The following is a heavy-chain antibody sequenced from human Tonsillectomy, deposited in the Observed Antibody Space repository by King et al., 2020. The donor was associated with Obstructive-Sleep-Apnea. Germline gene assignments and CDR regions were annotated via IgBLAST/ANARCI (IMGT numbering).Heavy chain of an antibody. D-gene: IGHD6-19*01. CDR2: IRSKANSYAT. CDR3: TRRGEQWLVKGDFDY. CDR1: GFTFSGSA. Sequence: VQLVESGGGLVQPGGSLKLSCAASGFTFSGSAMHWVRQASGKGLEWVGRIRSKANSYATAYAASVKGRFTISRDDSKNTAYLQMNSLKTEDKAVYYCTRRGEQWLVKGDFDYWGQGPLVTVSS. J-gene: IGHJ4*02. V-gene: IGHV3-73*01.